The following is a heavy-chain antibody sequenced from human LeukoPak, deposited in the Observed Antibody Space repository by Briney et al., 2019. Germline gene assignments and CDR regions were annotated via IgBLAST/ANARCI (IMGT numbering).Heavy chain of an antibody. V-gene: IGHV3-33*06. D-gene: IGHD4-23*01. CDR1: GFTFSSYG. J-gene: IGHJ4*02. CDR2: IWYDGSNK. CDR3: AKGKIRWRYYFDY. Sequence: PGGSLRLSCAASGFTFSSYGMHWVRQAPGKGLEWVAVIWYDGSNKYYADSVKGRFTISRDNSKNKLHLQMNSLRAEDTAVYYCAKGKIRWRYYFDYWGQGTLVTVSS.